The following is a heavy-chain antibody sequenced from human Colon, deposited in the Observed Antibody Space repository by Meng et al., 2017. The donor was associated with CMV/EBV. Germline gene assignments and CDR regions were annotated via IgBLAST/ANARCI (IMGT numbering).Heavy chain of an antibody. V-gene: IGHV3-30*02. CDR3: AKLPGVGYCGGTNCTYLDY. J-gene: IGHJ4*02. Sequence: GESLKISCAASGFTFSSYGMHWVRQAPGKGLEWVAFIRYDGSNTLYADSVKGRFTVSRDNSKNTLYLQMNSLRAEDTAVYNCAKLPGVGYCGGTNCTYLDYWGQGPRSPSPQ. D-gene: IGHD2-2*01. CDR1: GFTFSSYG. CDR2: IRYDGSNT.